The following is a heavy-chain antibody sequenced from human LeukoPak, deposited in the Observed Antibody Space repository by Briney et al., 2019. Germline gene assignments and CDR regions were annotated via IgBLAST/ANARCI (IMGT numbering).Heavy chain of an antibody. CDR1: GYTFTNHW. D-gene: IGHD6-19*01. Sequence: ASVKVSCKASGYTFTNHWMHWVRQAPGQGLEWMGVINPSVGTTDYAQKFQGRVTMTRDTSTSTIYMELSSLRSEGTAIYYCARDSSRDSAWWFDPWGQGTLVTVSS. J-gene: IGHJ5*02. CDR2: INPSVGTT. V-gene: IGHV1-46*01. CDR3: ARDSSRDSAWWFDP.